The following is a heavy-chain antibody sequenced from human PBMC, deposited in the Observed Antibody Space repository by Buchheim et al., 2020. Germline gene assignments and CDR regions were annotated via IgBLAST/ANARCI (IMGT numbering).Heavy chain of an antibody. Sequence: EVQLVESGGGLVQPGGSLRVSCAASGFTFNTYEMNWVRQAPGKGLEWVSYMSPSASTTYYADSVKGRFTISRDNAKNSLYLQMNSLRAEDTAVYYCARCLIAASDNYYGMGVWGQGT. V-gene: IGHV3-48*03. J-gene: IGHJ6*02. CDR2: MSPSASTT. CDR1: GFTFNTYE. CDR3: ARCLIAASDNYYGMGV. D-gene: IGHD6-25*01.